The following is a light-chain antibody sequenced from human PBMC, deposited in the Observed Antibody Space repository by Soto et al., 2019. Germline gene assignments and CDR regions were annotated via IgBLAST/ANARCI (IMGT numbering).Light chain of an antibody. CDR1: QGIRND. Sequence: AIQMTQSPSSLSASVGDRITITCRASQGIRNDLSWYQQKSGKAPKLLIFAASSLQSGVPSRFSGSGSGTDFTLTISSLQPEDFATYYCLQDYSYPLTFGGGTKVEIQ. CDR2: AAS. CDR3: LQDYSYPLT. V-gene: IGKV1-6*01. J-gene: IGKJ4*01.